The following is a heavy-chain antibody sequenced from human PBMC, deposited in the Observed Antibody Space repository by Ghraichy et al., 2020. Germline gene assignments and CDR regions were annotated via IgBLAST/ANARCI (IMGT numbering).Heavy chain of an antibody. CDR1: GGTFSSYA. CDR2: IIPIFGTA. Sequence: SVKVSCKASGGTFSSYAISWVRQAPGQGLEWMGGIIPIFGTANYAQKFQGRVTITADESTSTAYMELSSLRSEDTAVYYCARGTSYDFGVYYYYGMDVWGQGTTVTVSS. J-gene: IGHJ6*02. D-gene: IGHD3-3*01. V-gene: IGHV1-69*13. CDR3: ARGTSYDFGVYYYYGMDV.